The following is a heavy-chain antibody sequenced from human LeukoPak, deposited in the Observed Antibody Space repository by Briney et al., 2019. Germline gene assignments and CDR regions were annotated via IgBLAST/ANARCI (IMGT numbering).Heavy chain of an antibody. V-gene: IGHV4-4*07. CDR2: ISTSGST. CDR1: GGSISSHY. CDR3: ARQLLWFGDGYFDY. Sequence: SETLSLTCTVSGGSISSHYWSWIRQPAGKGLEWIGRISTSGSTNYNPSLKSRVTMSEDTPKNQFSLKLSSVTAADTAVYFCARQLLWFGDGYFDYWGQGTLVTVSS. J-gene: IGHJ4*02. D-gene: IGHD3-10*01.